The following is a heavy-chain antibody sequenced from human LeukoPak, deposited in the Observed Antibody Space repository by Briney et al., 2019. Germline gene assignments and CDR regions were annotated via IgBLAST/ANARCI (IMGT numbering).Heavy chain of an antibody. CDR1: GGSISSYH. CDR2: IYYSGST. V-gene: IGHV4-59*01. J-gene: IGHJ4*02. D-gene: IGHD5-18*01. Sequence: SETLSLTCTVSGGSISSYHWSWIRQPPGKGLEWIGYIYYSGSTNYNPSLKSRVTISVDTSKNQFSLKVSSVTAADTAVYYCARNGYSYGPFDYWGQGTLVTVSS. CDR3: ARNGYSYGPFDY.